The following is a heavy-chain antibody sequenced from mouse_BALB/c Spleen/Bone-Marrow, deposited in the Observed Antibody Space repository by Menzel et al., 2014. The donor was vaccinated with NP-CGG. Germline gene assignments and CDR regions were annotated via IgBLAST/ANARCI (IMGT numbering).Heavy chain of an antibody. Sequence: VQLQQSGPGLVKPSQSPSLTCSVTGYSITSGYYWNWIRQFPGNKLEWMGYISYDGSNNYNPSLKNRISITRDTSKNQFFLKLNSVTTEDTATYYCARDRYFDYWGQGTTLTVSS. J-gene: IGHJ2*01. CDR1: GYSITSGYY. V-gene: IGHV3-6*02. CDR2: ISYDGSN. CDR3: ARDRYFDY.